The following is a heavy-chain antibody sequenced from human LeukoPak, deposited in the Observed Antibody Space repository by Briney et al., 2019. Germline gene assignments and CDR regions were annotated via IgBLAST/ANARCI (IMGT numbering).Heavy chain of an antibody. CDR1: GYTFTGYY. Sequence: ASVKVSCKASGYTFTGYYMHWVRQAPGQGLEWMGWINPNSGGTNYAQKFQGWVTMTRDTSISTAYMELSRLRSDDTAVYYCARDGGYCTNGVCHTPFDYWGQGTLVTVSS. CDR2: INPNSGGT. D-gene: IGHD2-8*01. V-gene: IGHV1-2*04. CDR3: ARDGGYCTNGVCHTPFDY. J-gene: IGHJ4*02.